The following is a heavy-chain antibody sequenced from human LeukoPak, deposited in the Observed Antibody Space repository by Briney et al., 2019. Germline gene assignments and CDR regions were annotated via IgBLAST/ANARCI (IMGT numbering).Heavy chain of an antibody. CDR1: GGSISSSSYY. Sequence: SETLSLTCIVSGGSISSSSYYWGWIRQPPGKGLEWIGSIYYSGSTYYNPSLKSRVTISVDTSKNQFSLKLSSVTAADTAVYYCASLYQLLSFADYWGQGTLVTVSS. CDR2: IYYSGST. J-gene: IGHJ4*02. D-gene: IGHD2-2*01. V-gene: IGHV4-39*01. CDR3: ASLYQLLSFADY.